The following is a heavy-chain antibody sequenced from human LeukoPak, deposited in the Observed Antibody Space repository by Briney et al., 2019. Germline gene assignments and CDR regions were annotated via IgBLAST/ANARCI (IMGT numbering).Heavy chain of an antibody. V-gene: IGHV3-30*02. D-gene: IGHD4-11*01. Sequence: QSGGSLRLSCAASGFTFSSYGMHWVRQAPGKGLEWVAFIRYDGSNKYYADSVKGRFTISRDNSKNTLYLQMNSLRAEDTAVYYCARPGGVTTRTYYFDYWGQGTLVAVSS. CDR2: IRYDGSNK. J-gene: IGHJ4*02. CDR1: GFTFSSYG. CDR3: ARPGGVTTRTYYFDY.